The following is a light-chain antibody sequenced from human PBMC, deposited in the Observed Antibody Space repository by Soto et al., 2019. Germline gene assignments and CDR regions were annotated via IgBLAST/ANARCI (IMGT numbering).Light chain of an antibody. Sequence: QSVLTQPPSASGTPEQRVTISCSGSSSNIGKNTVNWYQQLPGTAPTLLIYSNNQRPSGVPDRFSGSKSGTSASLAISGLQSEDEADYYCAAWDDSLNGVVFGGGTKLTVL. J-gene: IGLJ2*01. CDR1: SSNIGKNT. CDR3: AAWDDSLNGVV. V-gene: IGLV1-44*01. CDR2: SNN.